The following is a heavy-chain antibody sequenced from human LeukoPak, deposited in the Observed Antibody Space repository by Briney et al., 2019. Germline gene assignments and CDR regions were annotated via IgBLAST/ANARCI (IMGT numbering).Heavy chain of an antibody. CDR2: IYYSGST. Sequence: PSETLSLTCTVSGGSISSSSYYWGWIRQPPGKGLEWIGYIYYSGSTNYNPSLKSRVTISVDTSKNQFSLKLSSVTAADTAVYYCARSNGKTIAAVSSGFDPWGQGTLVTVSS. J-gene: IGHJ5*02. CDR3: ARSNGKTIAAVSSGFDP. CDR1: GGSISSSSYY. D-gene: IGHD6-25*01. V-gene: IGHV4-61*05.